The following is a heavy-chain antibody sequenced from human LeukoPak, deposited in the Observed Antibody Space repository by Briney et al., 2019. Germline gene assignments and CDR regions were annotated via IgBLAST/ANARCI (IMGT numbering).Heavy chain of an antibody. CDR3: ASKEPFYDVLTGYYGGTFDI. CDR1: GGSVNSNDHY. Sequence: SETLSLTCSVSGGSVNSNDHYWSWIRQSPGRGLEWIGSIYYRGNTYCSPSLESRVSMSMDVPRNQFSLQMNSVTAADTAVYYCASKEPFYDVLTGYYGGTFDIWGQGTMVTVSS. D-gene: IGHD3-9*01. V-gene: IGHV4-30-4*01. J-gene: IGHJ3*02. CDR2: IYYRGNT.